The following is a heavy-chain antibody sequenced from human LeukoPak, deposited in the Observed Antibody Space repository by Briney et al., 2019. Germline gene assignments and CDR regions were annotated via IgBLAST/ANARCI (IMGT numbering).Heavy chain of an antibody. CDR3: ARDLRSGSYYYYYYMDV. Sequence: GGSLRLSCAASGFTFSSYWMSWVRQAPGKGLEWVANIKQDGSEKYYVDSVKGRFTISRDNAKNSLYLQMNSLRAEDTAVYYCARDLRSGSYYYYYYMDVWGKGTTGTVSS. J-gene: IGHJ6*03. CDR2: IKQDGSEK. V-gene: IGHV3-7*01. D-gene: IGHD1-26*01. CDR1: GFTFSSYW.